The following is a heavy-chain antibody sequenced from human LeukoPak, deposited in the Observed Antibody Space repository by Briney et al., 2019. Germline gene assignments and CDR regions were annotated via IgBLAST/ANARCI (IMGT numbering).Heavy chain of an antibody. CDR2: IYHSGST. Sequence: SETLSLTCTVSGYSISSGYYWGWIRQPPGKGLEWIGSIYHSGSTYYNPSLKSRVTISVDTSRNQFSLKLSSVTAADTAMYYCTRANGYGLIDYWGQGTLVTVSS. CDR3: TRANGYGLIDY. CDR1: GYSISSGYY. V-gene: IGHV4-38-2*02. J-gene: IGHJ4*02. D-gene: IGHD3-10*01.